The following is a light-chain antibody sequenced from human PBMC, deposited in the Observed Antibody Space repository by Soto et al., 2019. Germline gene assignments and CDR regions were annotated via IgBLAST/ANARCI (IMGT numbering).Light chain of an antibody. J-gene: IGKJ2*01. V-gene: IGKV1-39*01. CDR3: QQSYSAPEYT. Sequence: DIQMTQSPSSLSASVGDRVTITCRASQSISSFLNWYQQRPGKAPQLLIYAASILHSGVPSRFSGSGSGTDYTLTIISLQPEDFATHYCQQSYSAPEYTFGQGTKLEIK. CDR2: AAS. CDR1: QSISSF.